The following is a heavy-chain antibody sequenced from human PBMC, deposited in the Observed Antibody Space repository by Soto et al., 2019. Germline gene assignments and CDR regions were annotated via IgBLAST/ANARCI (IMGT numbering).Heavy chain of an antibody. Sequence: PGGSLRLSCAASGFTFDTYSMNWVRQAPGKGPEWVSSISSRSSYIYYAESVEGRFTISRDNAKNSLYLQMKNLRVEDTAVYYCARVPTSRSGYLDDYGMDVWGQGTTVTVSS. CDR3: ARVPTSRSGYLDDYGMDV. CDR2: ISSRSSYI. J-gene: IGHJ6*02. CDR1: GFTFDTYS. D-gene: IGHD3-22*01. V-gene: IGHV3-21*01.